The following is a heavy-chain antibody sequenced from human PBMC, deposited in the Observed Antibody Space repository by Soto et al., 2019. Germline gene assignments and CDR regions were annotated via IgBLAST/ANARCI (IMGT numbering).Heavy chain of an antibody. CDR3: ADLTWGGYYLP. V-gene: IGHV3-72*01. CDR2: IRNKPQRSTP. CDR1: GFTLSDHY. J-gene: IGHJ4*02. D-gene: IGHD3-22*01. Sequence: EVQLVESGGDLVQPGGSLRRSCVASGFTLSDHYMDCVRQAPGKWLEWVGLIRNKPQRSTPDYAESVKGRFTISRDNSKNSRYLQMNSLTTEDTAIYYCADLTWGGYYLPWGQGTLVTVSP.